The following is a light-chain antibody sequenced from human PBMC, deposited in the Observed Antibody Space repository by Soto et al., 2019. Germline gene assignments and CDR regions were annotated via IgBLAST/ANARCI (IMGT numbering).Light chain of an antibody. CDR3: QQRSNWPST. Sequence: EIVLTQSPATLSLSPGESATLSCRASQSVSSYLAWYQQKPGQAPRLLIYDASNRATGVPGRFSGSGSGTDFTLTISSLEPEDFAVYYCQQRSNWPSTFGGGNKVEIK. J-gene: IGKJ4*01. CDR1: QSVSSY. V-gene: IGKV3-11*01. CDR2: DAS.